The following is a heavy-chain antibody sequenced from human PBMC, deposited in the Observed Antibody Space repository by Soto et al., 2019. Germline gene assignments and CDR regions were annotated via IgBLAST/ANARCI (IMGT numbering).Heavy chain of an antibody. CDR3: ARDLGSTNYYFDY. D-gene: IGHD1-1*01. V-gene: IGHV3-33*01. CDR1: GFTFDDYG. CDR2: IWYDGSKT. Sequence: QVHLVESGGGVVQPGRSLRLSCVTSGFTFDDYGFHWVRQAPGKGLEWVAVIWYDGSKTKYADFVKGRFTISRDDSKNTVFLQMNGLRVEDTAVYYCARDLGSTNYYFDYWGQGTLLIVSS. J-gene: IGHJ4*02.